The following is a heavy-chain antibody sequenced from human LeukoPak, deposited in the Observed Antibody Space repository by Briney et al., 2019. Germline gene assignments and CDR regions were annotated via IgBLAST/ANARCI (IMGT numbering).Heavy chain of an antibody. D-gene: IGHD3-10*01. V-gene: IGHV4-59*01. Sequence: SETLSLTCTVPGASISNYYWTWIRQPPGKGLEWIAYYYYGGSTEYNPSLKSRVTISLDKSKHQFSLMLTSVTAADTAVYYCASRYGSGSYGFDFWGQGTLVTVSS. J-gene: IGHJ4*02. CDR2: YYYGGST. CDR3: ASRYGSGSYGFDF. CDR1: GASISNYY.